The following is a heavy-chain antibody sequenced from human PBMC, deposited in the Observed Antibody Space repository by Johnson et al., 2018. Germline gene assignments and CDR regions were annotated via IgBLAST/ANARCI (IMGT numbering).Heavy chain of an antibody. CDR2: IIPIFGTA. V-gene: IGHV1-69*01. Sequence: QLVQSGAEVKRPGSSVKVSCKASGDTFSSYAISWVRQAPGQWLEWMGGIIPIFGTANYAQKFQGRVTITADESTTTADMELSSLRSEYTAMYYCARVAAGTGTEWFGPGGQGTLVTVSS. D-gene: IGHD1-7*01. CDR1: GDTFSSYA. J-gene: IGHJ5*02. CDR3: ARVAAGTGTEWFGP.